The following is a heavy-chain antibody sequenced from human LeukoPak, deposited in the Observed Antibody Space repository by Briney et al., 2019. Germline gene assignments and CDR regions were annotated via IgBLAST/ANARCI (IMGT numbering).Heavy chain of an antibody. D-gene: IGHD3-16*01. V-gene: IGHV3-23*01. CDR2: ISASGGTT. Sequence: GGSLRLSCAASGFTFNSYAMNWVRQAPGKGLEWVSAISASGGTTYYADSVKGRFTISRDNSKNTLYLQMNSLRAEDTAVYYCARGSAWYLVYWGQGTLVTVS. CDR1: GFTFNSYA. J-gene: IGHJ4*02. CDR3: ARGSAWYLVY.